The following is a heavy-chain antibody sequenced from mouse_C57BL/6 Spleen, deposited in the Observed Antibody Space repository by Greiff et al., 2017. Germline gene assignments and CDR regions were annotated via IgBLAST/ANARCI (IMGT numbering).Heavy chain of an antibody. V-gene: IGHV5-16*01. J-gene: IGHJ1*03. CDR2: INYDGSST. D-gene: IGHD4-1*01. Sequence: EVQLQESEGGLVQPGSSMKLSCTASGFTFSDYYMAWVRQVPEKGLEWVANINYDGSSTYYLDSLKSRFIISRDNAKNILYLQMSSLKSEDTATYYCAREAVGRYFDVWGTGTTVTVSS. CDR3: AREAVGRYFDV. CDR1: GFTFSDYY.